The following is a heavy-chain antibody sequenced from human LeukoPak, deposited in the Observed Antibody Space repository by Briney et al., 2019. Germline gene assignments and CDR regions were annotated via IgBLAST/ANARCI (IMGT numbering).Heavy chain of an antibody. Sequence: SETLSLTCTVSGGSISSSSYYWGWIRQSPEKGLRWIGRLYYSGNTNYQPSLKSRVTISVDTSKNQFSLNLSSVTAADTAVYFCARHGHNYYDSSGPYYYYMHVWGKGTTVTVSS. CDR2: LYYSGNT. J-gene: IGHJ6*03. D-gene: IGHD3-22*01. CDR1: GGSISSSSYY. CDR3: ARHGHNYYDSSGPYYYYMHV. V-gene: IGHV4-39*01.